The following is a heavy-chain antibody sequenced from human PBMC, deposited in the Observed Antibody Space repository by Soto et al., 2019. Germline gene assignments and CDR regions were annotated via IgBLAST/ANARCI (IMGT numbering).Heavy chain of an antibody. CDR1: TFSLYS. V-gene: IGHV3-21*01. J-gene: IGHJ4*02. Sequence: EVQVVESGGGLVQPGGSLTLSCNFTFSLYSMNWVRQAPGNGLEWVASISSGASYIEYADSVQGRFTISRDNAKSSVSLQMSRLRVEDTAVYFCTRDEGGSYDILFHHWGQGTQVTVSS. CDR3: TRDEGGSYDILFHH. D-gene: IGHD1-26*01. CDR2: ISSGASYI.